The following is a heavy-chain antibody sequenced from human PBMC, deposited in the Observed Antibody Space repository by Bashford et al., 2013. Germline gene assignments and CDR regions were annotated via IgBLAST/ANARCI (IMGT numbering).Heavy chain of an antibody. Sequence: VRQAPGKGLEWVGRIGNKAYSSTTQYAASVKGRFTISRDDSKNSLYLQMNSLKTEDMAVYYCARVAVAAADRNFVDYWGQGTLVTVSS. D-gene: IGHD6-19*01. CDR2: IGNKAYSSTT. J-gene: IGHJ4*02. V-gene: IGHV3-72*01. CDR3: ARVAVAAADRNFVDY.